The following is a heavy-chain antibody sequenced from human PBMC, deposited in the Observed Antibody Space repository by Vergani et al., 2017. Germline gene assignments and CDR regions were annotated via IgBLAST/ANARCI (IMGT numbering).Heavy chain of an antibody. Sequence: EVQLVESGGGLVQPGGSLRLSCAASGFTFSDFGMNWVRQASGKGLEWVGRIRSKANNYATAFAASVEGKFTISRDDSKNTAFLQMNSLKTEDTAVYYCLISNAGTDYWGQGTLITVSS. CDR1: GFTFSDFG. CDR2: IRSKANNYAT. D-gene: IGHD1-1*01. V-gene: IGHV3-73*01. CDR3: LISNAGTDY. J-gene: IGHJ4*02.